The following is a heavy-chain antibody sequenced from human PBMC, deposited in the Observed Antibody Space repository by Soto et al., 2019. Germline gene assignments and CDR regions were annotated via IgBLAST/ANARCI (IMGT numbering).Heavy chain of an antibody. CDR1: GGTFSSYA. CDR3: ARAVESNYYYYGMDG. J-gene: IGHJ6*02. V-gene: IGHV1-69*13. Sequence: GASVKVSCKASGGTFSSYAISWVRQAPGQGLEWMGGIIPIFGTANYAQKFQGRVTITADESTSTAYMELSSLRSEDTAVYYCARAVESNYYYYGMDGWGQGTTVTVSS. CDR2: IIPIFGTA.